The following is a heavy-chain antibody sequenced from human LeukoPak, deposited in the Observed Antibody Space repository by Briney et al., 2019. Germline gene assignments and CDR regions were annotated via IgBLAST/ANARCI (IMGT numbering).Heavy chain of an antibody. CDR3: ARHDDANLVDAFDI. CDR1: GGSISSYY. V-gene: IGHV4-59*08. D-gene: IGHD4/OR15-4a*01. Sequence: SQTLSRTCTVSGGSISSYYWSWIRQLPGKGLERPGYIYYSGSTNYNPSLKSRVTMSVDTSKNQFSLKLSSVTAADTAVYYCARHDDANLVDAFDIWGQGTMVTVSS. J-gene: IGHJ3*02. CDR2: IYYSGST.